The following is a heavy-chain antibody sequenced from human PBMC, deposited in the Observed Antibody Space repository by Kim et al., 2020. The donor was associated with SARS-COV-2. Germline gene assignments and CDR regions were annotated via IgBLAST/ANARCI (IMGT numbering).Heavy chain of an antibody. V-gene: IGHV4-34*01. Sequence: TPFHKGRVTISVDTSKTQFSLKLSSVTAADTAVYYCAGGSGSYYYGMDVWGQGTTVTVSS. D-gene: IGHD3-10*01. CDR3: AGGSGSYYYGMDV. J-gene: IGHJ6*02.